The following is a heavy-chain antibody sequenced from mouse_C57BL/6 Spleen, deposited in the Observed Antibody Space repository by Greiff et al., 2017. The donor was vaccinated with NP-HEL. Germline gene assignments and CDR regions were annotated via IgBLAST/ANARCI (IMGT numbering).Heavy chain of an antibody. J-gene: IGHJ1*03. D-gene: IGHD1-1*01. CDR1: GYTFTDYE. Sequence: VQLQQSGAELVRPGASVTLSCKASGYTFTDYEMHWVKQTPVHGLEWIGAIDPETGGTAYNQKFKGKAILTADKSSSTAYMELSSLTSEDSAVYCCTRRRSSTWYFDDWGKGTTVTVAS. CDR3: TRRRSSTWYFDD. CDR2: IDPETGGT. V-gene: IGHV1-15*01.